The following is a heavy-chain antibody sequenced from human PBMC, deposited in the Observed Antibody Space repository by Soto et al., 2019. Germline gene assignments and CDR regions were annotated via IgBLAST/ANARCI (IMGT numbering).Heavy chain of an antibody. D-gene: IGHD4-17*01. J-gene: IGHJ5*02. CDR3: ARTMTTSGWFDP. CDR2: IYHSGGT. Sequence: TLSLTGSVSGAPITSGGYSWSWIRQPPGKGLEWIGYIYHSGGTYYNPSLKSRVTLSIDRTKKQFSLKLKSVTAADTAVYFCARTMTTSGWFDPWGQGTLVTVSS. V-gene: IGHV4-30-2*01. CDR1: GAPITSGGYS.